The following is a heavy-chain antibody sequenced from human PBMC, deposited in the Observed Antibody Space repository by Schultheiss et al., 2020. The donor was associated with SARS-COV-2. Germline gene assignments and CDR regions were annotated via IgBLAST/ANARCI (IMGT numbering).Heavy chain of an antibody. V-gene: IGHV3-74*01. CDR2: INSDGSST. Sequence: GESLKISCAASGFTFSSYWMHWVRQAPGKGLVWVSRINSDGSSTSYADSVKGRFTISRDNAKNSLYLQMNSLRAEDTAVYYCARAQTYYDIFDYMDVWGKGTTVTVSS. J-gene: IGHJ6*03. CDR3: ARAQTYYDIFDYMDV. CDR1: GFTFSSYW. D-gene: IGHD3-9*01.